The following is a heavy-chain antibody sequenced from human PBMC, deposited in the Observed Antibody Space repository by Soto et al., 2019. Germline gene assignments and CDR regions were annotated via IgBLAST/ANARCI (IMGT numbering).Heavy chain of an antibody. D-gene: IGHD3-22*01. J-gene: IGHJ4*02. Sequence: GGSLRLSCAASGFTFSSYGMHWVRQAPGKGLEWVSYISSSSTTKYYADSVKGRFTISRDNAKNSLYLQMNSLRDEDTAVYYCARGLYYYDSSGYWGYWGQGTLVTVSS. CDR2: ISSSSTTK. CDR1: GFTFSSYG. V-gene: IGHV3-48*02. CDR3: ARGLYYYDSSGYWGY.